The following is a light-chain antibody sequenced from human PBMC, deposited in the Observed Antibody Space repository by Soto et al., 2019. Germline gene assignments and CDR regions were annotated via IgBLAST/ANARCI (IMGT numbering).Light chain of an antibody. CDR3: QQCNNWPYT. CDR1: QHVSSN. Sequence: EIVMTQSPATLSVSPGGSATLSCRASQHVSSNLAWYRQQPGQAPTLLIYRASTRATGIPARFSGSESGTQFTLTISSLQSEDFSVYYCQQCNNWPYTFGQGTKLEIK. CDR2: RAS. J-gene: IGKJ2*01. V-gene: IGKV3-15*01.